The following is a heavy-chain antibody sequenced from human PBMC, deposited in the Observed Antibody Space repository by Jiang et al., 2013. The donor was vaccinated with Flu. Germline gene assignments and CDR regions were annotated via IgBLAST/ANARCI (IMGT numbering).Heavy chain of an antibody. Sequence: KASGYTFTSYGISWVRQAPGQGLEWMGWISAYNGNTNYAQKLQGRVTMTTDTSTSTAYMELRSLRSDDTAVYYCARSPNVVVPAALLDYWGQGTLVTVSS. CDR2: ISAYNGNT. V-gene: IGHV1-18*01. CDR3: ARSPNVVVPAALLDY. J-gene: IGHJ4*02. CDR1: GYTFTSYG. D-gene: IGHD2-2*01.